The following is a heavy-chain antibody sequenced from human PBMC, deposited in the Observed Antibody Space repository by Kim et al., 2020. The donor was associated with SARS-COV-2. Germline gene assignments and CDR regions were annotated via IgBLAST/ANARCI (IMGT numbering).Heavy chain of an antibody. CDR3: ARGLPGY. CDR1: GGSFSGYS. V-gene: IGHV4-34*01. Sequence: SETLSLTCAVYGGSFSGYSWHWIRQPSGKGLEWIGQINHSGSTKYNPSLESRATISIDPSKNQFSLKLTSVTAADTAVYFCARGLPGYWAQGTLVTVSS. J-gene: IGHJ4*02. CDR2: INHSGST.